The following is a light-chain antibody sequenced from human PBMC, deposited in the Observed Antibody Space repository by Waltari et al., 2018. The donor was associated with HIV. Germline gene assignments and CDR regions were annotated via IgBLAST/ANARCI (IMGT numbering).Light chain of an antibody. CDR2: AAS. CDR1: QNIRSY. V-gene: IGKV1-39*01. Sequence: DIKMTQSPSALSASVGDRVNLTCRASQNIRSYLNWYQHKPGKAPKLLIYAASSLQSGVPSRFSGSGSGTDFTLNISSRQPEDFATYCCQQSDSTPPTFGQGTKVEIK. CDR3: QQSDSTPPT. J-gene: IGKJ2*01.